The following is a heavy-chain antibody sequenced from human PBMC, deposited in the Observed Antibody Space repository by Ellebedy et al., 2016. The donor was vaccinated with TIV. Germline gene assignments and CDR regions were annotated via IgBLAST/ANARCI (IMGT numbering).Heavy chain of an antibody. CDR2: ISSSSSTI. CDR3: ARDYGLRYFDWDY. Sequence: GESLKISXAASGFTFSSYSMNWVRQAPGKGLEWVSYISSSSSTIYYADSVKGRFTISRDNTKNSLYLQMNSLRAEDTAVYYCARDYGLRYFDWDYWGQGTLVTVSS. D-gene: IGHD3-9*01. J-gene: IGHJ4*02. CDR1: GFTFSSYS. V-gene: IGHV3-48*04.